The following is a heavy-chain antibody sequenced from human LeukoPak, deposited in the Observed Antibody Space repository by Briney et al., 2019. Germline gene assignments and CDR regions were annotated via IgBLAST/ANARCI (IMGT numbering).Heavy chain of an antibody. V-gene: IGHV3-21*01. CDR2: ISSSSSYI. D-gene: IGHD5-18*01. J-gene: IGHJ3*02. CDR1: GFTFSSYS. Sequence: GGSLRLSCAASGFTFSSYSMNWVRQAPGKGLEWVSSISSSSSYIYYADSVKGRFTISRDNAKNSLYLQMNSLRAEDTAVYYCASLRGYSHGPDIWGQGTMVTVSS. CDR3: ASLRGYSHGPDI.